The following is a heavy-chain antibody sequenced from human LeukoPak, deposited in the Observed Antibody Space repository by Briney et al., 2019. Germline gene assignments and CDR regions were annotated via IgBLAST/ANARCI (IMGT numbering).Heavy chain of an antibody. J-gene: IGHJ4*02. V-gene: IGHV4-59*11. D-gene: IGHD2-2*01. Sequence: KPSETLSLTCSVSGGSISDHHWSWISQSPGKGLEWIGYIYYTGSTNYSPSLKSRVSMSVARNQFSLNLRSVTAADSAVYYCTRLSRYCSSSSCRTSQYYFDYWGQGAPVTVSS. CDR1: GGSISDHH. CDR3: TRLSRYCSSSSCRTSQYYFDY. CDR2: IYYTGST.